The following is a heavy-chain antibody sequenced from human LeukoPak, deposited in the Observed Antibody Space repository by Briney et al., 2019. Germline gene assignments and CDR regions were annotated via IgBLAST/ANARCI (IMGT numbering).Heavy chain of an antibody. CDR1: RFTFSTYG. CDR3: AKGARGDTVTSIVGLNWFDP. CDR2: ISYDGSHK. V-gene: IGHV3-30*18. D-gene: IGHD4-17*01. Sequence: GGSLRLSCAASRFTFSTYGMHWVRQAPGKGLEWVAVISYDGSHKYYADSVKGRFSISRDNSKNTLYLQMNSLRADDTAVYYCAKGARGDTVTSIVGLNWFDPWGQGTLVTVSS. J-gene: IGHJ5*02.